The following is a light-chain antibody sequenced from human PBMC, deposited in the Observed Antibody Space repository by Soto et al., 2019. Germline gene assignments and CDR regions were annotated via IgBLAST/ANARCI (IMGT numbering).Light chain of an antibody. J-gene: IGKJ2*01. V-gene: IGKV1-5*03. CDR1: QSISNW. Sequence: DIQMTQSPSTLSASVGDRVTITCRASQSISNWLAWYQQKPGKAPKFLIYKASNLESGVPSRFSGSGSGTEFTLTISSLQPDDFATYYCQQYSSYSYTFGQGTKLEIK. CDR2: KAS. CDR3: QQYSSYSYT.